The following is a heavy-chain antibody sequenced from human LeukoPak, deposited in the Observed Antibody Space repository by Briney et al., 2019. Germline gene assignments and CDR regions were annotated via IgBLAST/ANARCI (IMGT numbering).Heavy chain of an antibody. CDR3: ARAKNPYYYYYYMDF. CDR2: IYHSGSS. V-gene: IGHV4-38-2*01. CDR1: GYSISSGHY. Sequence: SETLSLTCAVSGYSISSGHYWVWIRQPPGKGLEYIGNIYHSGSSHYNPSPKSRVTISVDTSNNQFSLKLSSVTAADTAVYYCARAKNPYYYYYYMDFWGRGTTITVSS. J-gene: IGHJ6*03.